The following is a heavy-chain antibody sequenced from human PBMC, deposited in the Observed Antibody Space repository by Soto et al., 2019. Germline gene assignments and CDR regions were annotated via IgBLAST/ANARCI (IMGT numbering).Heavy chain of an antibody. V-gene: IGHV4-34*01. J-gene: IGHJ4*02. D-gene: IGHD5-12*01. CDR3: ARGQEGVVATH. CDR2: VKDGGHT. CDR1: GGSLSGYY. Sequence: QVQLQQWGAGLLKPSETLSLNCAVTGGSLSGYYWSWIRQPPGKGLEWVGEVKDGGHTNYSPSRRGXVTXSXVTSNHQFSLRLNSVTAADTGVYYCARGQEGVVATHWDQGSLVTVSS.